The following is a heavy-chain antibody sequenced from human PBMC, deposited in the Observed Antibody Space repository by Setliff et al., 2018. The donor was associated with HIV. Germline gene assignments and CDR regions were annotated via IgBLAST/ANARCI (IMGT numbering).Heavy chain of an antibody. CDR3: ARVITMVWTTFDP. J-gene: IGHJ5*02. CDR2: IHYSGST. Sequence: PSETLSLTCSVSGGCIDRSNYYWGWIRQSPGKGLEWIGNIHYSGSTYYNPSLKSRVTISVDTCRNQFYLDLRSVTAADTAVYYCARVITMVWTTFDPWGQGTLVTVSS. D-gene: IGHD3-10*01. CDR1: GGCIDRSNYY. V-gene: IGHV4-39*07.